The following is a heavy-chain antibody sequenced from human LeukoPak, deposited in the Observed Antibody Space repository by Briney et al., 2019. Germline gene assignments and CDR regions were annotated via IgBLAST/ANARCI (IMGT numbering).Heavy chain of an antibody. V-gene: IGHV3-21*06. D-gene: IGHD3-16*01. CDR3: GRAFPPLRTSSAGDL. Sequence: AGSLRLSCSASGFTFSDYDMNWIRQAPGKGLEWISAISGRSSHTYYGDSVKGRFSISRDNAKNLLYLQMNGLGAEDTAVYYCGRAFPPLRTSSAGDLWGQGTLVTVSS. CDR1: GFTFSDYD. J-gene: IGHJ4*02. CDR2: ISGRSSHT.